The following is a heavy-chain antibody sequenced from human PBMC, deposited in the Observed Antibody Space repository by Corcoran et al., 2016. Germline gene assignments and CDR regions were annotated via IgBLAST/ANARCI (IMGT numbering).Heavy chain of an antibody. J-gene: IGHJ6*02. Sequence: EVQLVESGGDLVQPGGSLRLYCAASGFTFSDSAIHWVRQASGKGLEWVGRIRSRPNSYATAYAASLGGRFTIYRDDSKNTAYLQMNSLKTEDTAVEYCTRGIGGYGMDVWGQGTTVTVSS. D-gene: IGHD3-16*01. CDR1: GFTFSDSA. V-gene: IGHV3-73*02. CDR2: IRSRPNSYAT. CDR3: TRGIGGYGMDV.